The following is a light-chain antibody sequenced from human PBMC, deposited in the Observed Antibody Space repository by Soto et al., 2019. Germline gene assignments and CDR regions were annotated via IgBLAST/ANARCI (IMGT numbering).Light chain of an antibody. CDR2: GAS. CDR3: SLYTSENTYV. V-gene: IGLV2-18*01. CDR1: STDFVSYNR. J-gene: IGLJ1*01. Sequence: QSVLTQPPSVSGSPGQSVTISCTGTSTDFVSYNRVSWYQQPPGTAPKLIIYGASNRPSGVPGRFSGSKSGNTASLTISGLQAADEADYYCSLYTSENTYVFGTGTKLTVL.